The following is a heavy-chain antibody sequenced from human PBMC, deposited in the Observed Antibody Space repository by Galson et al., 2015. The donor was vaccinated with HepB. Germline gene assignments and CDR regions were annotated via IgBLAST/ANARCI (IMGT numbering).Heavy chain of an antibody. D-gene: IGHD3-22*01. CDR2: ISSSSSYI. CDR3: ASIIVGTDYYDSNELDY. V-gene: IGHV3-21*01. J-gene: IGHJ4*02. CDR1: GFTFSSYS. Sequence: SLRLSCAASGFTFSSYSMNWVRQAPGKGLEWVSSISSSSSYIYYADSVKGRFTISRDNAKNSLYLQMNSLRAEDTAVYYCASIIVGTDYYDSNELDYWGQGTLVTVSS.